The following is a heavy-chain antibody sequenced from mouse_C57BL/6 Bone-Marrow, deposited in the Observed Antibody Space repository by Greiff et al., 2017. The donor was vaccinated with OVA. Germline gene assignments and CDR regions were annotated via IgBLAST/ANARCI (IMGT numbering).Heavy chain of an antibody. D-gene: IGHD1-1*01. CDR2: ISSGGSYT. V-gene: IGHV5-6*02. CDR3: ARRFLYGSSYKYFDV. Sequence: EVKVVESGGDLVKPGGSLKLSCAASGFTFSSYGMSWVRQTPDKRLEWVATISSGGSYTYYPDSVKGRFTISRDNAKNTLYLQMSSLKSEDTAMYYCARRFLYGSSYKYFDVWGTGTTVTVSS. CDR1: GFTFSSYG. J-gene: IGHJ1*03.